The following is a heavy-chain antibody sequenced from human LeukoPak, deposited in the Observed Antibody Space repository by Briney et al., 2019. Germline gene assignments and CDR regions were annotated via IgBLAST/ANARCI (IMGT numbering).Heavy chain of an antibody. CDR2: ISWNSGSI. J-gene: IGHJ4*02. CDR1: GFTFDDYA. Sequence: PGRSLRLSCAASGFTFDDYAMHWVRQAPGKGLEWVSGISWNSGSIGYADSVQGRFTISRDNAKNSLYLQMDSLRAEDTAVHHCARGDGGDYWGQGILVTVSS. V-gene: IGHV3-9*01. D-gene: IGHD3-16*01. CDR3: ARGDGGDY.